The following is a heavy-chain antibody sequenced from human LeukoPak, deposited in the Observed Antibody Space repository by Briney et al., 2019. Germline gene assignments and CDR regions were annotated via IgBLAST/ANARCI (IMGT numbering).Heavy chain of an antibody. CDR3: ARDGYCSGSSCYSTTDY. CDR2: IKEDGSEK. J-gene: IGHJ4*02. V-gene: IGHV3-7*01. Sequence: GGSLRLSCAASGFTFTSYWMSWVRQAPGKGLEWVANIKEDGSEKYYVDSVKGRFTISRDNAKNSVSLQMNSLRAEDTAVYYCARDGYCSGSSCYSTTDYWGQGTLVTVSS. D-gene: IGHD2-15*01. CDR1: GFTFTSYW.